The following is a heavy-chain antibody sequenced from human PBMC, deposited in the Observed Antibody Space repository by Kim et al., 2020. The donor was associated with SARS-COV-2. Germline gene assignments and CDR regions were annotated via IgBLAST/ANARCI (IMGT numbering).Heavy chain of an antibody. Sequence: GGSLRLSCTASGFIFSTYWMHWVRQAPGKGLVWVSRINNDGTTTFYADSVKGRFTISRDNAKNTLYLQMNSLRAEDAAVYYCARDPDLDGGYGHRWFDPWGQGTLVTVSS. D-gene: IGHD5-12*01. J-gene: IGHJ5*02. CDR3: ARDPDLDGGYGHRWFDP. CDR1: GFIFSTYW. CDR2: INNDGTTT. V-gene: IGHV3-74*01.